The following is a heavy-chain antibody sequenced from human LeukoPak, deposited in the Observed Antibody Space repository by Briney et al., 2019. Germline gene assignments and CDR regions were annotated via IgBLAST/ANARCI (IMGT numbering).Heavy chain of an antibody. CDR1: GITLSNYG. Sequence: GSLRLSFAVSGITLSNYGMSWVRRAPGKGLEWVASISGNGGSTNYADSVKGRFTISRDNPKNTLYLQMNSLRAEDTAVYFCAKRGVVIRVILVGFHKEAYYFDSWGQGALVTVSS. D-gene: IGHD3-22*01. CDR3: AKRGVVIRVILVGFHKEAYYFDS. CDR2: ISGNGGST. J-gene: IGHJ4*02. V-gene: IGHV3-23*01.